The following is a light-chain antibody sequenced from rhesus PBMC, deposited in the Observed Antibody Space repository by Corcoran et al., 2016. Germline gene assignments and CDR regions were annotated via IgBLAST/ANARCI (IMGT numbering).Light chain of an antibody. CDR1: KGITND. CDR2: EAS. Sequence: DIQMTQSPSSLSASVGDRVTITCRASKGITNDLAWYQQKPGETPTLVISEASRLQSGMPSRFSGSGSGTDFTLPISSLQSEDFATYYCQHYYSIPPTFGQGTKVEIK. J-gene: IGKJ1*01. V-gene: IGKV1-25*01. CDR3: QHYYSIPPT.